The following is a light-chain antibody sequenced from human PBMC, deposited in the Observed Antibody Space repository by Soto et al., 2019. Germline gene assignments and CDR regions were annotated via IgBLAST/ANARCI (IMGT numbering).Light chain of an antibody. J-gene: IGKJ2*01. V-gene: IGKV1-39*01. CDR1: QAVVNY. Sequence: DIAMTQAPSSLSASVGDRVTITCRAGQAVVNYLNWYQQKPGKAPRLLIYAASSLQSGVPSRFSGSGSGTTFTLTITDLQPEDVATYYCQQSRTTAYTFAQGTKVEIK. CDR2: AAS. CDR3: QQSRTTAYT.